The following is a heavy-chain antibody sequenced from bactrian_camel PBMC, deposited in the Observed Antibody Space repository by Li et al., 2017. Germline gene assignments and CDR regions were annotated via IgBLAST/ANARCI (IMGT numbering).Heavy chain of an antibody. CDR1: VYTDGFWC. V-gene: IGHV3S53*01. D-gene: IGHD1*01. Sequence: HVQLVESGGGSVQAGGSRRLSCTSNVYTDGFWCMGWFRQGPGNTREGVATIDSAGTSSYANSVKGRFSISKDNAKKILYLQMNDLKAEDTGMYVCAADYRRGWSCSVGRLEYNYWGQGTQVTVS. J-gene: IGHJ4*01. CDR3: AADYRRGWSCSVGRLEYNY. CDR2: IDSAGTS.